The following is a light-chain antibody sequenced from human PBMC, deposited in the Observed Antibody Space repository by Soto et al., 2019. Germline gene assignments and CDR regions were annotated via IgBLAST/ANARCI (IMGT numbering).Light chain of an antibody. Sequence: QSVLTQPPSVSAAPGQKVTISCSGSSSNIGNNYVSWYQQLPGTAPQLLITDDNKRPSAIPDRFSGSKSGTSATLGITGLQTGDEADYYCGTWDSSLSAVVFGGGTKLTVL. V-gene: IGLV1-51*01. CDR1: SSNIGNNY. CDR3: GTWDSSLSAVV. J-gene: IGLJ2*01. CDR2: DDN.